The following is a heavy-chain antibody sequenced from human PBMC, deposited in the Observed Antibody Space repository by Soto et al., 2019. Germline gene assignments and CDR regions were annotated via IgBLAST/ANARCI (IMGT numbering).Heavy chain of an antibody. J-gene: IGHJ5*02. D-gene: IGHD4-4*01. CDR3: ARRPSYSNYGYWLDP. V-gene: IGHV5-51*01. CDR2: IYPGDSDT. CDR1: GYSFTTYW. Sequence: GESLKISCKGSGYSFTTYWIGWVRQMPGKGLEWMGIIYPGDSDTRYSPSFQGQVTISADKSISTTYLQWSSLKASDTAMYYCARRPSYSNYGYWLDPWGQGTLVTVSS.